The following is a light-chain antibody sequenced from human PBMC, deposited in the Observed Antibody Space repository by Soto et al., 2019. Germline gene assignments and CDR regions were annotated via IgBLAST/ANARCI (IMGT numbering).Light chain of an antibody. Sequence: DIQMTQSPSSLSASVGDRVTITCRASQSISSYLNWYQQKPGKAPKLLIYAASSLQSGVPSRFSGSGSGTDFTLTISSLQPEDFATDYCQQSYSTPPAYTFGQGTKLAIK. J-gene: IGKJ2*01. V-gene: IGKV1-39*01. CDR3: QQSYSTPPAYT. CDR1: QSISSY. CDR2: AAS.